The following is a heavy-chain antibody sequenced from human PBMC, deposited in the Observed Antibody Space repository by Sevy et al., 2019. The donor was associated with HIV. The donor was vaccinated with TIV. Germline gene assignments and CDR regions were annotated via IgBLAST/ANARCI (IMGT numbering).Heavy chain of an antibody. CDR2: VYSGGAT. Sequence: GGSLRLSCAVSGFTLTNEFFSWVRQAPGKGLEWVAVVYSGGATYYANSVPGRFTISRDKSKSTLYLQMKSLRAEDTAVYYCAREGYCRGGTCFSGFYYAMDVWGQGTTVTVSS. CDR1: GFTLTNEF. J-gene: IGHJ6*02. CDR3: AREGYCRGGTCFSGFYYAMDV. D-gene: IGHD2-15*01. V-gene: IGHV3-53*01.